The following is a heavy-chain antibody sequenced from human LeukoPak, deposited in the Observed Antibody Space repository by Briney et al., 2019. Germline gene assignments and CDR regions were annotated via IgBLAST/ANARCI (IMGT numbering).Heavy chain of an antibody. CDR1: GYTSTGYY. D-gene: IGHD3-22*01. J-gene: IGHJ4*02. CDR2: INPNSGGT. Sequence: ASVKVSCKASGYTSTGYYMHWVRQAPGQGLEWMGWINPNSGGTNYAQKFQGRVTMTRDTSISTAYMELSRLRSDDTAVYYCARDRHYYDSSGQFDYWGQRTLVTVSS. CDR3: ARDRHYYDSSGQFDY. V-gene: IGHV1-2*02.